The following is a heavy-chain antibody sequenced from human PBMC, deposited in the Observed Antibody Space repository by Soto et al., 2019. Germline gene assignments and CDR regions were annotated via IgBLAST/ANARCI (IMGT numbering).Heavy chain of an antibody. Sequence: SETLSLTCTVSGGSISSGGYYWSWIRQHPGKGLEWIGYIYYSGSTYYNPSLKSRVTISVDTSKNQFSLKLSSVTAADTAVYYCARGRTGSLNFDYWGQGTLVTVSS. D-gene: IGHD3-10*01. CDR3: ARGRTGSLNFDY. CDR2: IYYSGST. CDR1: GGSISSGGYY. J-gene: IGHJ4*02. V-gene: IGHV4-31*03.